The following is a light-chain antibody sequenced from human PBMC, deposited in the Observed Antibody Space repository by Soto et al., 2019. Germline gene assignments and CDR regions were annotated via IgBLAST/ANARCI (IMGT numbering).Light chain of an antibody. V-gene: IGKV1-5*01. Sequence: DIPMTQSPSTLSASVGDRVTITCRGSQSISSWLAWYQQKPGKAPKLLIYDASSLESGVPSRFSGSGSGTEFTLTISSMQPDDFATYYCQQYNSYSFGQGTKREIK. CDR2: DAS. J-gene: IGKJ2*01. CDR3: QQYNSYS. CDR1: QSISSW.